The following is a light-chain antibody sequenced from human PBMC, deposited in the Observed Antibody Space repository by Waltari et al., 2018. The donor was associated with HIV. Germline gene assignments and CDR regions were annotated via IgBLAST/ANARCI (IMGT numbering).Light chain of an antibody. Sequence: EIVMTQSPATLSVSPGERATLSCRASQSVSSNLAWYQQKPGQAPRLLIYVASTRATGIPASFSGSGSGTEFTLTISSLQSEDFAVYYCQQYNNWPPTFGQGTKLEIK. CDR2: VAS. V-gene: IGKV3-15*01. J-gene: IGKJ2*01. CDR1: QSVSSN. CDR3: QQYNNWPPT.